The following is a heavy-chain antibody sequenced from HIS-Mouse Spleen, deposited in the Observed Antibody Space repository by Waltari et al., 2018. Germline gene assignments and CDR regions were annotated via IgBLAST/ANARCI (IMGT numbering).Heavy chain of an antibody. J-gene: IGHJ4*02. V-gene: IGHV3-33*01. CDR3: ARVVGATSFDY. CDR1: GFPFSSYG. Sequence: QVQLVESGGGVVQPGRSLRLPCAASGFPFSSYGMPWFRQAPGKGLEWVAVIWYDGSNKYYADSVKGRFTISRDNSKNTLYLQMNSLRAEDTAVYYCARVVGATSFDYWGQGTLVTVSS. CDR2: IWYDGSNK. D-gene: IGHD1-26*01.